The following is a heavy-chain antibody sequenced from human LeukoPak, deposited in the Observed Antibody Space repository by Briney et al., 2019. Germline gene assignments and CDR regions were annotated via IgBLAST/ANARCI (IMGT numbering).Heavy chain of an antibody. D-gene: IGHD3-16*01. CDR3: AKDFGGKNLAEYFQN. J-gene: IGHJ1*01. Sequence: GGSLRLSCAASGFTFSTYGMHWVCQAPDKGLEWLAVISYDGRNRYYAESVKGRFTISRDNSKNTLYLQMDSLRTEDTAVYYCAKDFGGKNLAEYFQNWGQGTLVTVSS. CDR2: ISYDGRNR. V-gene: IGHV3-30*18. CDR1: GFTFSTYG.